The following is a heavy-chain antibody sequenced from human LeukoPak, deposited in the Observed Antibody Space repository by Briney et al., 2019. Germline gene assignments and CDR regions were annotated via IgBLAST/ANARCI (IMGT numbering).Heavy chain of an antibody. Sequence: GGSLRLSCAASGFTFSSYSMNWVRQAPGKGLEWVSYISSSSSTIYYADSVKGRFTISRDNAKNSLYLQMNGLRAEDTAVYYCARTGYSSSWFLHYYYYYYMDVWGKGTTVTISS. V-gene: IGHV3-48*01. CDR3: ARTGYSSSWFLHYYYYYYMDV. CDR2: ISSSSSTI. D-gene: IGHD6-13*01. J-gene: IGHJ6*03. CDR1: GFTFSSYS.